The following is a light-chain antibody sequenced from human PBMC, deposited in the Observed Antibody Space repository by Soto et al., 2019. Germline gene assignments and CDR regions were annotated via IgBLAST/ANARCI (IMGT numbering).Light chain of an antibody. CDR3: QQYFSYPRT. J-gene: IGKJ1*01. V-gene: IGKV1-8*01. CDR2: AAS. CDR1: HGSNSY. Sequence: AIRMTQSPSSFSASTGDRVTITCLASHGSNSYLSWYQQKPWKAPKLLIYAASTLQSGVPSRFSGSGSGTDFTLTISFLQSEDFATYYCQQYFSYPRTFGQGTKVDI.